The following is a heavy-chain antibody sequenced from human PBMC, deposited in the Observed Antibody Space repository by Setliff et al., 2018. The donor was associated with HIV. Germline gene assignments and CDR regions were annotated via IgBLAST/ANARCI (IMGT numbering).Heavy chain of an antibody. Sequence: PSETLSLTCDVSGFSISSRYYWSWIRQSPGKGLEWIGEINHSGRTKYSPSLRSRVSISVDTSKNQFSLRLSSVAAGDTAVYYCARSIVPVASGYYYFEYWGQGTLVTVSS. J-gene: IGHJ4*02. CDR2: INHSGRT. CDR3: ARSIVPVASGYYYFEY. V-gene: IGHV4-38-2*01. CDR1: GFSISSRYY. D-gene: IGHD3-3*01.